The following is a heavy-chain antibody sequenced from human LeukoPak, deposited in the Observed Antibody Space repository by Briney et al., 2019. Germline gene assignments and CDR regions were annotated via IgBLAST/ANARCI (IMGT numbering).Heavy chain of an antibody. CDR3: ARDPYYYDSGGFAAFDI. D-gene: IGHD3-10*01. V-gene: IGHV3-21*01. CDR2: ISTSSIYI. Sequence: PGGSLRLSCAASGFTFSRNSMNWVRQAPGKGLEWVSSISTSSIYIYYADSVKGRFTISRDNAKNSLYLQMNSLRAEDTAVYYCARDPYYYDSGGFAAFDIWGQGTMVTVSS. CDR1: GFTFSRNS. J-gene: IGHJ3*02.